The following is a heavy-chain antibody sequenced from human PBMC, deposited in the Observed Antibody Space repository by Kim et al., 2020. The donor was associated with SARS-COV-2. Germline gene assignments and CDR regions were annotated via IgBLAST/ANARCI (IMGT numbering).Heavy chain of an antibody. V-gene: IGHV3-23*01. CDR1: GFPFDTYA. D-gene: IGHD2-21*01. CDR3: AKVVIMDGYNYFYYYAM. CDR2: ISEGAVNK. J-gene: IGHJ6*01. Sequence: GGSLRLSCIASGFPFDTYAMSWVRQAPGKGLEWVSGISEGAVNKFYADSVRGRFTISRDNAKDTLYLQMNSLRDEDTALYYCAKVVIMDGYNYFYYYAM.